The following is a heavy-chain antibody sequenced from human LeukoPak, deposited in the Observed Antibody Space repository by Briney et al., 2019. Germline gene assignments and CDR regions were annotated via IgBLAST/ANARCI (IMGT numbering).Heavy chain of an antibody. CDR2: ISGSGGST. J-gene: IGHJ4*02. D-gene: IGHD3-9*01. CDR1: GFTLSSYA. V-gene: IGHV3-23*01. CDR3: AKVVTGYWYFDY. Sequence: GGSLRLSSAASGFTLSSYAMSWVLQAPGKGLEWVSGISGSGGSTYYADSVKGRFTISRDNSKNTLYLQMNSLRAEDTALYYCAKVVTGYWYFDYWGQGTLVTVSS.